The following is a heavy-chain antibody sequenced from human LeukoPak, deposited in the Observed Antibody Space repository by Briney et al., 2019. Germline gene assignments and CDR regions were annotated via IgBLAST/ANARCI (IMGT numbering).Heavy chain of an antibody. CDR3: ARGPDSGPDL. Sequence: GASVKVSCKASGYNFAHYHTHWVRQAPGQGLEWMGSLNPNTGDTLLAQKFQGRVTMTRDTSITVGYMELSSLTFDDTGVYYCARGPDSGPDLWGQGTLVTVAS. CDR2: LNPNTGDT. D-gene: IGHD2-15*01. V-gene: IGHV1-2*02. J-gene: IGHJ4*02. CDR1: GYNFAHYH.